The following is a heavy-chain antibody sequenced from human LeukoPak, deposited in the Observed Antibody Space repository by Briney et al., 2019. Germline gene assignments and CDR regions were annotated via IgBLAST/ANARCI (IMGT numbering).Heavy chain of an antibody. Sequence: PSETLSLTCTVSGGSISSSSYYWGWIRQPPGKELEWIGSIYYSGSTYYNPSLKSRVTISVDTSKNQFSLKLSSVTAADTAVYYCARLFASTAVPKNWGQGTLVTVSS. V-gene: IGHV4-39*01. D-gene: IGHD5-18*01. CDR2: IYYSGST. J-gene: IGHJ4*02. CDR1: GGSISSSSYY. CDR3: ARLFASTAVPKN.